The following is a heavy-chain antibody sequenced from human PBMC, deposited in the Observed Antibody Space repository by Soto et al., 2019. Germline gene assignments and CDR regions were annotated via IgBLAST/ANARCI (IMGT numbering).Heavy chain of an antibody. D-gene: IGHD3-3*01. J-gene: IGHJ6*02. CDR1: GYTFTSYY. CDR2: INPSGGST. Sequence: QVQLVQSGAEVKKPGASVKVSCKASGYTFTSYYMHWVRQAPGQGLEWMGIINPSGGSTSYAQKFQGRVTMTRDTSTSTVYMELSSLRSEDTAVYYCASASARFLEWSNSYGMDVWGQGPTVTVSS. CDR3: ASASARFLEWSNSYGMDV. V-gene: IGHV1-46*01.